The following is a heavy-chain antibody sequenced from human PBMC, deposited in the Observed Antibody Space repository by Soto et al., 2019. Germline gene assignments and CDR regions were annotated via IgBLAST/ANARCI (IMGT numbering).Heavy chain of an antibody. CDR3: ARGYCSSTSCFTDYYYGMDV. CDR2: IGTAGDT. J-gene: IGHJ6*02. Sequence: PGGSLRLSCAASGFTFSSYDMHWVRQATGKGLEWVSAIGTAGDTYYPGSVKGRFTISRENAKNSLYLQMNSLRAGDTAAYYCARGYCSSTSCFTDYYYGMDVWGQGTTVTVSS. D-gene: IGHD2-2*01. V-gene: IGHV3-13*01. CDR1: GFTFSSYD.